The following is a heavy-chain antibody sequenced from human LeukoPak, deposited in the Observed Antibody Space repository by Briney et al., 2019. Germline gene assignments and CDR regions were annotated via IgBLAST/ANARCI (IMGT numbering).Heavy chain of an antibody. CDR2: ISYDGSNK. Sequence: GRSLRLSCAASGFTFGSYAMHWVRQAPGKGLEWVAVISYDGSNKYYADSVKGRFTISRDNSKNTLYLQMNSLRAEDTAVYYCARGGDYDSSGSLGIGAFDIWGQGTMVTVSS. CDR1: GFTFGSYA. CDR3: ARGGDYDSSGSLGIGAFDI. J-gene: IGHJ3*02. D-gene: IGHD3-22*01. V-gene: IGHV3-30-3*01.